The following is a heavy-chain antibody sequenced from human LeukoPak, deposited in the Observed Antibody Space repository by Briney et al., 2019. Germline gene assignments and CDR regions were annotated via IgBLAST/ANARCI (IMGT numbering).Heavy chain of an antibody. CDR1: GHTLSELT. J-gene: IGHJ4*02. CDR2: FDPENDER. V-gene: IGHV1-24*01. Sequence: ASVKVSCKVSGHTLSELTMHWVRQAPGKGLEWMGGFDPENDERLYARNFWDRDTMTEDTSTDTAYMELSSLRSEDTAVYFCATEMTSVVPDYWGQGTLVTVSS. D-gene: IGHD4-11*01. CDR3: ATEMTSVVPDY.